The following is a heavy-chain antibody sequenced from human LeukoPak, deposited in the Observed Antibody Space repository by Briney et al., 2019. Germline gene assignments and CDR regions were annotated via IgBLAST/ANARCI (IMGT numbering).Heavy chain of an antibody. CDR3: VRVSSYGLSAFDI. CDR2: INSDGSTT. D-gene: IGHD5-18*01. Sequence: PGGSLRLSCAASGFTFSSYWMHWVRQAPGKGLVWVSRINSDGSTTDYAASVKGRFTISRDNGKNTLYLQMNSLRAEDTAVYYCVRVSSYGLSAFDIWGQGTMVTVSS. V-gene: IGHV3-74*01. CDR1: GFTFSSYW. J-gene: IGHJ3*02.